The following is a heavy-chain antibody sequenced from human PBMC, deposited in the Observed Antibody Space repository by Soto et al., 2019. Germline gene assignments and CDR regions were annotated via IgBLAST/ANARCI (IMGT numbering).Heavy chain of an antibody. CDR1: GFTFSSYW. CDR2: INSDGSST. V-gene: IGHV3-74*01. CDR3: ARVEDRNYVGYYYGMDV. D-gene: IGHD4-4*01. Sequence: PGGSLRLSCAASGFTFSSYWMHWVRQAPGKGLVCVSRINSDGSSTSYADSVKGRFTISRDNAKNTLYLQMNSLRAEDTAVYYCARVEDRNYVGYYYGMDVWGQGTTVTVSS. J-gene: IGHJ6*02.